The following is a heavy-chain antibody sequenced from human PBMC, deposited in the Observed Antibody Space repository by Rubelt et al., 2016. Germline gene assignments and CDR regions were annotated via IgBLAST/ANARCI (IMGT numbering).Heavy chain of an antibody. CDR1: GGPISSGNW. CDR3: ARGRSGGPDVVDI. Sequence: QVQLQESGPGLVKPSGTLSLTCAVSGGPISSGNWWSWVRQPPGKGLEWIGESNVSGSTNYNPPLKSRVTIPLDTSKNQFSLKLMAGTAEDTAVYYCARGRSGGPDVVDIWGQGTMVTVSS. CDR2: SNVSGST. V-gene: IGHV4-4*02. D-gene: IGHD2-8*02. J-gene: IGHJ3*02.